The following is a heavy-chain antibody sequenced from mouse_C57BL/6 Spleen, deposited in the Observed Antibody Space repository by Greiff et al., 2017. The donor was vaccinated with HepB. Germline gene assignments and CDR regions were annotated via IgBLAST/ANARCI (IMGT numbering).Heavy chain of an antibody. CDR1: GYSFTGYF. Sequence: EVQLQQSGPELVKPGDSVKISCKASGYSFTGYFMNWVMQSHGKSLEWIGRINPYNGDTFYNQKFKGKATLTVDKSSSTAHMELRSLTSEDSAVYYCARGTAYYGNMDYWGQGASVTVSS. CDR2: INPYNGDT. CDR3: ARGTAYYGNMDY. V-gene: IGHV1-20*01. D-gene: IGHD2-10*01. J-gene: IGHJ4*01.